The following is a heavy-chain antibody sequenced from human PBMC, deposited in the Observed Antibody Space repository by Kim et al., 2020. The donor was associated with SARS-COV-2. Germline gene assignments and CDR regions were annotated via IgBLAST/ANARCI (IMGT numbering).Heavy chain of an antibody. J-gene: IGHJ6*01. Sequence: ASVKVSCKASGYTFISFVMHWVRQAPGQMLEWMGWTNPGNGDTKYSQKFQGRVTITRDTSASTAHMELSSLRSEDTAVYYCARGYDFWSGYHDPSYYYGM. D-gene: IGHD3-3*01. CDR3: ARGYDFWSGYHDPSYYYGM. V-gene: IGHV1-3*01. CDR1: GYTFISFV. CDR2: TNPGNGDT.